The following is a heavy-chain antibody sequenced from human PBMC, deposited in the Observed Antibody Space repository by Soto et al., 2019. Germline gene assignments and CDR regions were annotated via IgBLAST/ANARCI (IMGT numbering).Heavy chain of an antibody. CDR2: ISYDGTNK. J-gene: IGHJ3*02. CDR3: AREGVTYSGSYYNAFDI. D-gene: IGHD1-26*01. V-gene: IGHV3-30-3*01. CDR1: AFTFSSYA. Sequence: QVHLVESGGGVVQPGRSLRLSCAASAFTFSSYAMHWVRQAPGKGLEWVAVISYDGTNKYYADSVKGRFTISRDNSKNTLDLQMTSLRAEDTAVYYCAREGVTYSGSYYNAFDIWGQGTMVTVSS.